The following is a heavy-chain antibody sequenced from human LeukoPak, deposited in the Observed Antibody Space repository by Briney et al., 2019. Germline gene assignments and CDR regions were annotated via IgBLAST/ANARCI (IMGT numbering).Heavy chain of an antibody. J-gene: IGHJ4*02. CDR1: GSTFSSYE. CDR2: ISTSGSTI. CDR3: ARALPNSWYFFDY. D-gene: IGHD6-13*01. V-gene: IGHV3-48*03. Sequence: GGSLRLSCAASGSTFSSYEMYWVRKAPGKGLEWVSYISTSGSTIYYADSVKGRFTISRDNAKNSLYLQMNSLRAEDTAVYYCARALPNSWYFFDYWGQGTLVTVSS.